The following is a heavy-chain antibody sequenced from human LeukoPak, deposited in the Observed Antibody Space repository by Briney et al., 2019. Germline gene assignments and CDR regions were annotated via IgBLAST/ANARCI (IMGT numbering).Heavy chain of an antibody. D-gene: IGHD2-15*01. Sequence: RGSLRLSCAASAFPFSTYSMNWVRQAPGKGLEWVSSISRGSSTSHYADSVKGRFTISTDNAKNSLYLQMNSLRAEDTAVYYCAIHAVFDIAASFDFWGQGTLVTV. CDR1: AFPFSTYS. CDR3: AIHAVFDIAASFDF. CDR2: ISRGSSTS. V-gene: IGHV3-21*01. J-gene: IGHJ4*02.